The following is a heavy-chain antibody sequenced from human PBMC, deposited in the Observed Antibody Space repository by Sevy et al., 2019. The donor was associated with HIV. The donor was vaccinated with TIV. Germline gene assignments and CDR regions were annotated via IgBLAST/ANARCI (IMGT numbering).Heavy chain of an antibody. Sequence: ASVKVSGKASGGTFSSYAISWVRQAPGQGLEWMGGIIPIFGTANYAQKFQGRVTITADESTSTAYMELSSLRSEDRAVDYCARSNYYDSSGYSIAFDIWGQGTMVTVS. CDR3: ARSNYYDSSGYSIAFDI. V-gene: IGHV1-69*13. D-gene: IGHD3-22*01. CDR2: IIPIFGTA. CDR1: GGTFSSYA. J-gene: IGHJ3*02.